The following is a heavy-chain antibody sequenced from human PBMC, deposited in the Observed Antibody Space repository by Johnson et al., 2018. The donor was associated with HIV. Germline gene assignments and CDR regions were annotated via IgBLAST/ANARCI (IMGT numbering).Heavy chain of an antibody. J-gene: IGHJ3*02. Sequence: VQVVESGGGLVQPGGSLRLSCTASGFTVSSNYMSWVRQAPGKGLEWLSVIYSGGSTYYADSVKGRFTISRDNSKNTLYLQMNSLRAEDTALYYCAKGVVLHWNYGAFDIWGQGTMVTVSS. V-gene: IGHV3-66*01. CDR1: GFTVSSNY. CDR2: IYSGGST. D-gene: IGHD1-7*01. CDR3: AKGVVLHWNYGAFDI.